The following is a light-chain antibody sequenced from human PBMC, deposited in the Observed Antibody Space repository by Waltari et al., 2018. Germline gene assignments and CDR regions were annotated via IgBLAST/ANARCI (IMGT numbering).Light chain of an antibody. V-gene: IGLV2-14*03. CDR2: VFS. Sequence: QSALTQPASVSSSSGQSITIPCTGTSSYVRGLYYLPWYQQHPGKAPKLMIYVFSNRPSGVSNRFSGFKSGNTASLTISGLQAEDEADYYCSSYISSSTLELFGGGTSLTVL. J-gene: IGLJ2*01. CDR3: SSYISSSTLEL. CDR1: SSYVRGLYY.